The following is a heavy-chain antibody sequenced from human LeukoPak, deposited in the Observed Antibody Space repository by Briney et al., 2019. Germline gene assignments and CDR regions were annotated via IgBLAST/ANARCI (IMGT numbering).Heavy chain of an antibody. Sequence: SETLSLTCTVSGCSISNSSYYWRWIRQPPGKGLEWIGSIYYSGSTYYNPSLKSRVTISVDTSKSQFSLKLSSVTAADTAVYYCARKGLAYCSGGSCYPYFDYWGQGTLVTVSS. CDR1: GCSISNSSYY. J-gene: IGHJ4*02. CDR3: ARKGLAYCSGGSCYPYFDY. CDR2: IYYSGST. V-gene: IGHV4-39*01. D-gene: IGHD2-15*01.